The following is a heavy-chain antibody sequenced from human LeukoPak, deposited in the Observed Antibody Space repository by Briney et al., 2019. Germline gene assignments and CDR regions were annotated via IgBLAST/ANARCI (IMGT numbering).Heavy chain of an antibody. Sequence: GGSLRLSCAASGFTFSSYSMNWVRQAPGKGLEGVSYISSSSSTIYYADSVKGRFTISRDNAKNSLYLQMNSLRAEDTAVYYCARGNSIAARPFSYYYYMDVWGKGTTVTVSS. V-gene: IGHV3-48*01. CDR1: GFTFSSYS. CDR3: ARGNSIAARPFSYYYYMDV. CDR2: ISSSSSTI. D-gene: IGHD6-6*01. J-gene: IGHJ6*03.